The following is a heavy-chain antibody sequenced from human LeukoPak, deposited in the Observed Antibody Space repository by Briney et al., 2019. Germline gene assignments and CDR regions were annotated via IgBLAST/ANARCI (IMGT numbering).Heavy chain of an antibody. V-gene: IGHV3-33*01. D-gene: IGHD3-22*01. J-gene: IGHJ4*02. CDR1: GFTFSSYG. Sequence: GGSLRLSCAASGFTFSSYGMHWVRQAPGKGLEWVAVIWYDGSNKYYADSVKGRFTISRDNSKNTLYLQMSSLRAEDTAVYYCARDRYYYDSSGYSAYYFDYWGQGTLVTVSS. CDR2: IWYDGSNK. CDR3: ARDRYYYDSSGYSAYYFDY.